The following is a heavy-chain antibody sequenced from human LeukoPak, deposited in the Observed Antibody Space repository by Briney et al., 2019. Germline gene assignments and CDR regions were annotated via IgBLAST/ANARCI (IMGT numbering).Heavy chain of an antibody. Sequence: SVKVSCKASGGTFSSYAISWVRQAPGQGLEWMGGIIPIFGTANYAQKFQGRVTITADKSTSTAYMELSSLRSEDTAVYYCARAGFTSGIAAAGTIDPWGQGTLVTVFS. D-gene: IGHD6-13*01. CDR2: IIPIFGTA. V-gene: IGHV1-69*06. CDR3: ARAGFTSGIAAAGTIDP. CDR1: GGTFSSYA. J-gene: IGHJ5*02.